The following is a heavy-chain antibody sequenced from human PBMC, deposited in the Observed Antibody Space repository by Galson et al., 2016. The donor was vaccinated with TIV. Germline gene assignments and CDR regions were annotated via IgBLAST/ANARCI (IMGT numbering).Heavy chain of an antibody. J-gene: IGHJ4*02. CDR1: GYTFNNYD. CDR3: ARDRRGYCSGGSCLPGD. Sequence: SVKVSCKASGYTFNNYDISWVRQATGQGLEWMGWMNPNSGNAGYAQKFQGRVTMTSNTSVDTAYMEVRSLRFEDTAVYYCARDRRGYCSGGSCLPGDWGQGTLVTVSS. D-gene: IGHD2-15*01. CDR2: MNPNSGNA. V-gene: IGHV1-8*01.